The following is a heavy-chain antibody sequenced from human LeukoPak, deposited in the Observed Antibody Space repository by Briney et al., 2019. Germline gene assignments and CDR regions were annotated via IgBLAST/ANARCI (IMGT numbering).Heavy chain of an antibody. J-gene: IGHJ5*02. V-gene: IGHV4-59*01. CDR3: ARFNFLLYSSSHNWFDP. D-gene: IGHD6-13*01. Sequence: SETLSLTCTVSGGSISSYYWSWIRQPLGKGLEWIGYIYHSGSTKYNPSLKSRVTISVDTSKKQFSLKLSSVTAADTAVYYCARFNFLLYSSSHNWFDPWGQGILVTVSS. CDR2: IYHSGST. CDR1: GGSISSYY.